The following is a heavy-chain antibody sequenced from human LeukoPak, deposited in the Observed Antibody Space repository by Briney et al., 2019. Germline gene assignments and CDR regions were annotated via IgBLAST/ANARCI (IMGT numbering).Heavy chain of an antibody. CDR2: IIPIFGTA. CDR3: ARAPKIRSTYYDFWSGIDY. Sequence: SVKVSCKASGGTFSSYAISWVRQAPGQGLEWMGGIIPIFGTANYAQKFQGRVTMTRDTSTSTVYMELSSLRSEDTAVYYCARAPKIRSTYYDFWSGIDYWGQGTLVTVSS. CDR1: GGTFSSYA. J-gene: IGHJ4*02. D-gene: IGHD3-3*01. V-gene: IGHV1-69*05.